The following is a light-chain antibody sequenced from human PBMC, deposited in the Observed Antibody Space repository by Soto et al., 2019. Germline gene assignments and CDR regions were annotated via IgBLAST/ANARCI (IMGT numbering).Light chain of an antibody. V-gene: IGKV3-11*01. J-gene: IGKJ1*01. CDR1: QSVSTS. CDR3: QVRDVWPT. CDR2: DAS. Sequence: IVLTQSPATLSLSPGERAALSCRASQSVSTSLAWYQHKPGQAPRLIIYDASKRAPGIPARFSGSGSGTDFTLTISSPEPEEFAVYYCQVRDVWPTFGQGTKVEIK.